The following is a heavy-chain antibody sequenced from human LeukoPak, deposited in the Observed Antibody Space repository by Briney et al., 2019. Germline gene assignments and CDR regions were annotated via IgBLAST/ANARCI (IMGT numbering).Heavy chain of an antibody. D-gene: IGHD6-19*01. Sequence: GRSLRLSCAASGFTFSSYAMHWVRQAPGKGLEWVAVISYDGSNKYYADSVKGRFTISRDNGKNVLYLQMSSLRVEDTAVYYCVAGDGWLGDYWGQGTLVTVSS. V-gene: IGHV3-30*04. CDR3: VAGDGWLGDY. J-gene: IGHJ4*02. CDR2: ISYDGSNK. CDR1: GFTFSSYA.